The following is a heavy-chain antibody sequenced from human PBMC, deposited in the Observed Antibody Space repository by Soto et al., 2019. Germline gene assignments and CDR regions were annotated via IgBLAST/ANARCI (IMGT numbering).Heavy chain of an antibody. CDR3: AGGGYGMSHYYYGIDV. V-gene: IGHV3-33*01. J-gene: IGHJ6*02. CDR2: IWYDGSNK. Sequence: QVQLVESGGGVVQPGRSLRLSCAASGFTFSSYGMHWVRQAPGKGLEWVAVIWYDGSNKYYADSVKGRFTISRDNSKNTLYLQMNSLRAEDTAVYYCAGGGYGMSHYYYGIDVWGQGTTVTVSS. D-gene: IGHD5-12*01. CDR1: GFTFSSYG.